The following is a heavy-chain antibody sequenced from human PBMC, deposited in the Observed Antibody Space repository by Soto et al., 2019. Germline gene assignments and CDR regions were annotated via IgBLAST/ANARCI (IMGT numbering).Heavy chain of an antibody. D-gene: IGHD3-22*01. CDR2: IYYSGST. J-gene: IGHJ4*02. V-gene: IGHV4-31*03. CDR3: ARAPHDSSGKYYFDY. CDR1: GGSISSGGYY. Sequence: SETLSLTCTVSGGSISSGGYYWSWIRQHPGKGLEWIGYIYYSGSTYYNPSLKSRVTISVDTSKNQFSLKLSSVTAADTAVYYCARAPHDSSGKYYFDYWGQGTLVTVSS.